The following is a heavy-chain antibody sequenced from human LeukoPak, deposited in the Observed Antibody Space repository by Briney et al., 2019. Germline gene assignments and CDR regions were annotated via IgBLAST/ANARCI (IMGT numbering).Heavy chain of an antibody. V-gene: IGHV4-39*01. J-gene: IGHJ4*02. Sequence: SETLSLTCTVSGGSTSSSGYYWGWIRQPPGKGLEWIGSIYYGGNSYYNPSLKSRVTISVDTSKNQFSLKLSSVTAADTAVYYCARHRTPWYLFDCWGQGTLVTVSS. CDR1: GGSTSSSGYY. CDR2: IYYGGNS. CDR3: ARHRTPWYLFDC. D-gene: IGHD6-13*01.